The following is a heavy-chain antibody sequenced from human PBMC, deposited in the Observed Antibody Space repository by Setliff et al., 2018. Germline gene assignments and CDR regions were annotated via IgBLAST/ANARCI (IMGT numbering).Heavy chain of an antibody. CDR3: ARASYHYWYFDL. CDR1: GLIFTSYS. Sequence: GGSLRLSCAASGLIFTSYSMNWVRQAPGKGLEWVSSISSSSAYIYYADSVKGRFTISRDNAKNSVYLQMNSLRAEDTAVYYCARASYHYWYFDLWGRGTLVTVS. CDR2: ISSSSAYI. D-gene: IGHD2-2*01. J-gene: IGHJ2*01. V-gene: IGHV3-21*01.